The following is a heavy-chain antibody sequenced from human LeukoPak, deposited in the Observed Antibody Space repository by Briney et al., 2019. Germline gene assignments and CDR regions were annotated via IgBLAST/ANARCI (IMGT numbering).Heavy chain of an antibody. CDR1: GFTFSDYY. D-gene: IGHD2-21*02. CDR2: ISSSGSTI. J-gene: IGHJ3*02. CDR3: ARDGWAREYCGGDCYPYAFDI. Sequence: GGSLRLSCAASGFTFSDYYMSWIRQAPGKGLEWVSYISSSGSTIYYADSVKGRFTISRDNAKNSLYLQMNSLRAEDTAVYYCARDGWAREYCGGDCYPYAFDIWGQGTMVTVSS. V-gene: IGHV3-11*01.